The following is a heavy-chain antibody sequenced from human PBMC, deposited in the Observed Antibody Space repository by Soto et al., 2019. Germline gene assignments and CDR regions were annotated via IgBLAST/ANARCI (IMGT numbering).Heavy chain of an antibody. V-gene: IGHV3-53*04. J-gene: IGHJ6*02. D-gene: IGHD3-10*01. CDR1: GFTVSSNY. CDR3: ARDRRYYYGSGANRYGMDV. Sequence: GGSLRLSCAASGFTVSSNYMSWVRQAPGKGLEWVSVIYSGGSTYYADSVKGRFTISRHNSKNTLYPQMNSLRAEDTAVYYCARDRRYYYGSGANRYGMDVWGQGTTVTVSS. CDR2: IYSGGST.